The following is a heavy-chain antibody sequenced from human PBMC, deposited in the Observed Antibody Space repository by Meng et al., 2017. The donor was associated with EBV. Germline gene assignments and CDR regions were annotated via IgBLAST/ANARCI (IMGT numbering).Heavy chain of an antibody. V-gene: IGHV1-69*06. D-gene: IGHD6-13*01. CDR2: IIPIFGTA. J-gene: IGHJ4*02. Sequence: QVQVVRAGAEGKKPGSSVKVSCHVSGGTFSSYAISWVRQAPGQGLEWMGGIIPIFGTANYAQKFQGRVTITADKSTSTAYMELSSLRSEDTAVYYCARAEIAAAGRLDYWGQGTLVTVSS. CDR1: GGTFSSYA. CDR3: ARAEIAAAGRLDY.